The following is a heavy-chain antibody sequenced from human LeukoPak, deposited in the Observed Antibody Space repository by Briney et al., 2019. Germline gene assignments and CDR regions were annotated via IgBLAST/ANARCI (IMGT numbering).Heavy chain of an antibody. D-gene: IGHD3-22*01. CDR3: AREGYYDSSGYKYYFDY. Sequence: SVKVSCKASGGTFSSYAISWVRQAPGQGLEWMGGIIPIFGTANYAQKFQGRVTITADESTSTAYMELSSLGSEDTAVYYCAREGYYDSSGYKYYFDYWGQGTLVPVSS. CDR2: IIPIFGTA. CDR1: GGTFSSYA. V-gene: IGHV1-69*13. J-gene: IGHJ4*02.